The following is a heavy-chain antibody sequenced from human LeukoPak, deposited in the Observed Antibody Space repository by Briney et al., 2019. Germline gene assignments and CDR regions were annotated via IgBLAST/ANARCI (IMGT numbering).Heavy chain of an antibody. V-gene: IGHV3-74*01. Sequence: GGSLRLSCAASGFTFSSYWMHWVRQAPGKGLVWVSRINSDGRRTSYADSVKGRFTISRDNAKNTLYLQMNSLRAEDTAVYYCARDWRSSGWYSVSRSTKYYYYGMDVWGQGTTVTVSS. D-gene: IGHD6-19*01. CDR3: ARDWRSSGWYSVSRSTKYYYYGMDV. J-gene: IGHJ6*02. CDR1: GFTFSSYW. CDR2: INSDGRRT.